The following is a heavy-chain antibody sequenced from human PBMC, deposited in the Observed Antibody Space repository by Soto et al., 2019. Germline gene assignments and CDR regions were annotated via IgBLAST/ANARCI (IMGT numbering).Heavy chain of an antibody. Sequence: EVQLVESGGGLVQPGGSLRLSCAASGFIFSSYWMHWVRQAPGKGLVWVSRINSDGGSTNYADSVKGRFTISRDNAKNTLYLQMNSVRVEDTAVYYCTKDLMTSVTAYYYYFGMDLWGQGTTVTVSS. J-gene: IGHJ6*02. V-gene: IGHV3-74*01. D-gene: IGHD4-17*01. CDR2: INSDGGST. CDR1: GFIFSSYW. CDR3: TKDLMTSVTAYYYYFGMDL.